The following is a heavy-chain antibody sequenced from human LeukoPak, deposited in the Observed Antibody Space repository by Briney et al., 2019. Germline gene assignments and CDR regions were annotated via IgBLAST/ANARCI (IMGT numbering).Heavy chain of an antibody. D-gene: IGHD3-9*01. Sequence: VPSVKVSCKASRYTLTGYYMHWVRHAPGQGLEWMGWINPNSGGTNYAQKFQGRVTMTRDTSISTDYMELSRLRSDDTAVYYCARVNERYFDWFLWGQGSLVTVSS. CDR1: RYTLTGYY. V-gene: IGHV1-2*02. CDR3: ARVNERYFDWFL. CDR2: INPNSGGT. J-gene: IGHJ4*02.